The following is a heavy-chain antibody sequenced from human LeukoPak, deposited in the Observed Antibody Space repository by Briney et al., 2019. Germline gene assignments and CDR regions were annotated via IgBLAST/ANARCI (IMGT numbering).Heavy chain of an antibody. J-gene: IGHJ4*02. V-gene: IGHV4-31*03. CDR2: IYYSGST. Sequence: SQTLSLTCTVPGGSISSGGYYWSWIRQHPGKGLEWIGYIYYSGSTYYNPSLKSRVTISVDTSKNQFSLKLSSVTAADTAVYYCARVAAARKGYYFDYWGQGTLVTVSS. CDR3: ARVAAARKGYYFDY. CDR1: GGSISSGGYY. D-gene: IGHD6-6*01.